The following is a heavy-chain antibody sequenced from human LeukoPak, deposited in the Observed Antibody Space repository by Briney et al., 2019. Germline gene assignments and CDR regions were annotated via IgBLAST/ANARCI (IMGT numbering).Heavy chain of an antibody. J-gene: IGHJ4*02. Sequence: GASVKVSCKASGYTFTSYGISWVRQAPGQGLEWMGWISGYNDNRNYAQKFQGRVAMTTDTSTSTAYMELRSLRSDDTAVYYCASSRGAVAVSPLDYWGQGNLVTVS. CDR2: ISGYNDNR. CDR3: ASSRGAVAVSPLDY. V-gene: IGHV1-18*01. D-gene: IGHD6-19*01. CDR1: GYTFTSYG.